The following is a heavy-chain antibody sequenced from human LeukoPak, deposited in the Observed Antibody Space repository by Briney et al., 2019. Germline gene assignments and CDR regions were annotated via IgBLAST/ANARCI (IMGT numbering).Heavy chain of an antibody. CDR1: GFTFSSYE. CDR3: AKGSYYDSSGPSGGYYFDY. V-gene: IGHV3-48*03. D-gene: IGHD3-22*01. J-gene: IGHJ4*02. Sequence: GGSLRLSCAASGFTFSSYEMNWVRQAPGKGLEWVSYISSSGSTIYHADSVKGRFTISRDNAKNSLYLQMNSLRAEDTALYYCAKGSYYDSSGPSGGYYFDYWGQGTLVTVSS. CDR2: ISSSGSTI.